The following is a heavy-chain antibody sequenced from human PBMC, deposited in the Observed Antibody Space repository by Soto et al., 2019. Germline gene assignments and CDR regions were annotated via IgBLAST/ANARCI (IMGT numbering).Heavy chain of an antibody. V-gene: IGHV4-34*01. Sequence: QVQLQQWGAGLLKPSETLSLTCAVYGGSFSGYYWSWIRQPPGKGLEWIGEINHSGSTNYNPSLKIRVTISVDTSKNQFSLKLSSVTAADTAVYYCARGRVTMVRGIPNWFDPWGQGTLVTVSS. CDR3: ARGRVTMVRGIPNWFDP. CDR2: INHSGST. D-gene: IGHD3-10*01. J-gene: IGHJ5*02. CDR1: GGSFSGYY.